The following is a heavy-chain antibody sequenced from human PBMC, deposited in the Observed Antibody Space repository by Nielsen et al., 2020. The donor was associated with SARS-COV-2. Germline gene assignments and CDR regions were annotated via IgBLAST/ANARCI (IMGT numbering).Heavy chain of an antibody. V-gene: IGHV1-69*13. J-gene: IGHJ6*02. CDR1: GYTFTSYA. Sequence: SVKVSCKASGYTFTSYAISWVRQAPGQGLEWMGGIIPIFGTANYAQKFQGRVTITADESTSTAYMELSSLRSEDTAVYYCAREDYYYGMDVWGQGTTVTVSS. CDR2: IIPIFGTA. CDR3: AREDYYYGMDV.